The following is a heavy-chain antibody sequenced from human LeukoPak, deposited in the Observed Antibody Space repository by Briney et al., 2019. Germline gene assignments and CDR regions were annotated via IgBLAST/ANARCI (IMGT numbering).Heavy chain of an antibody. CDR2: ISAYNGNT. V-gene: IGHV1-18*01. J-gene: IGHJ5*02. CDR1: GYTFTSYG. CDR3: ARDPSYDSSGYPNWFDP. Sequence: ASVKVSCKASGYTFTSYGITWVRPAPGQGLEWMGWISAYNGNTNYAQMFQGRVIMTTDTSTNTTYMELRSLRADDTAMYYCARDPSYDSSGYPNWFDPWGQGTLVTVSS. D-gene: IGHD3-22*01.